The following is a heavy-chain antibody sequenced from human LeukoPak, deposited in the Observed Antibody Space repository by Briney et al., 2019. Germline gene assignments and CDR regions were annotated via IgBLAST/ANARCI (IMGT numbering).Heavy chain of an antibody. J-gene: IGHJ3*02. CDR1: GGFISSHY. CDR2: LYSSGTT. CDR3: ARAPGYCSSTSCYFFGAFDI. D-gene: IGHD2-2*01. Sequence: SETLSLTCTVSGGFISSHYWSWLRQPAGKGLEWIGRLYSSGTTNYNPSLKSRVIISGDTSNNHFSLRLTSVTAADTAVYYCARAPGYCSSTSCYFFGAFDIWGQGTMVTVSS. V-gene: IGHV4-4*07.